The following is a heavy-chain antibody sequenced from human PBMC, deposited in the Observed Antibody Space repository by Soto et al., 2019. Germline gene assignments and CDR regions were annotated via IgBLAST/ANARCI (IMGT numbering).Heavy chain of an antibody. CDR2: SSGSGGST. J-gene: IGHJ4*02. Sequence: EVQLSQSGGGLVQPGGSLRLSCAASGFTFSNFAMRWVRQAPGKGLEWVSDSSGSGGSTYYAESVKGRFTISRDNSKNTLFLQMNSLRVEDTAVYYCAKDIVAVGGYETFDFWGQGTMVTVSS. V-gene: IGHV3-23*01. D-gene: IGHD5-12*01. CDR1: GFTFSNFA. CDR3: AKDIVAVGGYETFDF.